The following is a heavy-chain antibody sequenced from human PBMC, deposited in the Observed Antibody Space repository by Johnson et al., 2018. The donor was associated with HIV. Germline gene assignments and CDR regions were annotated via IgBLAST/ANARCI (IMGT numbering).Heavy chain of an antibody. CDR1: GFTFSNAW. J-gene: IGHJ3*01. Sequence: EVQVVESGGGLVQPGGSLRLSCAASGFTFSNAWMSWVRQAPGKGLEWVGRIKSKTDGGTTDYASPVKGRFTISRDDSKNTVYLQMNSLKSEDTAVYYCTTAKTIFGVVTLDGFDFWGQGTMVTVSS. CDR2: IKSKTDGGTT. D-gene: IGHD3-3*01. V-gene: IGHV3-15*01. CDR3: TTAKTIFGVVTLDGFDF.